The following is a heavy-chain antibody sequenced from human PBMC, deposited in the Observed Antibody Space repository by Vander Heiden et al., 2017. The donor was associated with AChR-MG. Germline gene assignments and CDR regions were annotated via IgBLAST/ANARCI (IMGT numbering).Heavy chain of an antibody. D-gene: IGHD3-9*01. Sequence: EVQLVESGGGLVKPGGSLRLSCAASGFTFSSYSMNWVRQAPGKGLEWVSSISSSSSYIYDADSVKGRFTISRDNAKNSLYLKMNSLRAEDTAVYYCARLTGSPRGYWGQGTLVTVSS. V-gene: IGHV3-21*01. J-gene: IGHJ4*02. CDR1: GFTFSSYS. CDR3: ARLTGSPRGY. CDR2: ISSSSSYI.